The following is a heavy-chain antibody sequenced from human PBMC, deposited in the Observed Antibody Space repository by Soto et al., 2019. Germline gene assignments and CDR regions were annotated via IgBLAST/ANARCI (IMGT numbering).Heavy chain of an antibody. J-gene: IGHJ4*02. V-gene: IGHV4-59*01. CDR1: GGSISSYY. Sequence: SETLSLTCTVSGGSISSYYWSWIRQPPGKGLEWIGYIYYSGSTNYNPSLKSRVTISVDTSKNQFSLKLSSVTAADTAVYYCARVYGDSGDDYFVYWFQGTLVTVSS. CDR3: ARVYGDSGDDYFVY. D-gene: IGHD4-17*01. CDR2: IYYSGST.